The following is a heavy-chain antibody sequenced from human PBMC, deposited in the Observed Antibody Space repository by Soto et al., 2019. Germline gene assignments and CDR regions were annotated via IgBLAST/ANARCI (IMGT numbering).Heavy chain of an antibody. CDR2: IYHSGST. J-gene: IGHJ5*02. V-gene: IGHV4-4*02. CDR1: GGSISSSNW. Sequence: SETLSLTCAVSGGSISSSNWWSWVRQPPGKGLEWIGEIYHSGSTNYNPSLKSRVTISVDKSKNQFSLKLSSVTAADTAVYYCASYTIFGVVTSSSWFDPWGQGTLVTVS. CDR3: ASYTIFGVVTSSSWFDP. D-gene: IGHD3-3*01.